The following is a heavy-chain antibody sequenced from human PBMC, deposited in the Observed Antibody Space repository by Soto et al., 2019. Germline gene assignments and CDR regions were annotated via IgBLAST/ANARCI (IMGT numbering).Heavy chain of an antibody. CDR1: GYSFTSYD. V-gene: IGHV1-8*01. CDR2: MNPNSGNT. J-gene: IGHJ4*02. D-gene: IGHD3-10*02. Sequence: QVQLVQSGAEVKKPGASVKVSCKASGYSFTSYDFNWVRQATGQGLEWMGWMNPNSGNTGYAQKFQGRVTMTRDTSIGTAYMELNNLTTEDTAVYYCAINEFVRGVIEYWGQGTLVTVSS. CDR3: AINEFVRGVIEY.